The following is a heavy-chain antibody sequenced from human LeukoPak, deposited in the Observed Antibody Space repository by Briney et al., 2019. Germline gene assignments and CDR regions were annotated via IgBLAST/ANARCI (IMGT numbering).Heavy chain of an antibody. D-gene: IGHD1-7*01. Sequence: GGSLRLSCAASGFPFSGNWMNWVRQAPGKGLEWVANINQGGDERYYVDSVKGRFTISRDNSKNSLYLQMNSLRAEDTAVYYCTKDWNYSTDYWGQGTLVTVSS. CDR2: INQGGDER. J-gene: IGHJ4*02. V-gene: IGHV3-7*01. CDR3: TKDWNYSTDY. CDR1: GFPFSGNW.